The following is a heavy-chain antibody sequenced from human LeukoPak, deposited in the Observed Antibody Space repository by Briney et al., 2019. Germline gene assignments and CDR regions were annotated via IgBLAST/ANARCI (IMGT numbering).Heavy chain of an antibody. D-gene: IGHD2-2*01. CDR1: GYTSTGYY. J-gene: IGHJ4*02. CDR3: ARDIVVVPAADDY. V-gene: IGHV1-2*02. Sequence: ASVKVSCKASGYTSTGYYMHWVRQAPGQGLEWMGWINPNSGGTNYAQKFQGRVTMTRDTSISTAYMELSRLRSDDTAVYYCARDIVVVPAADDYWGQGTLVTVSS. CDR2: INPNSGGT.